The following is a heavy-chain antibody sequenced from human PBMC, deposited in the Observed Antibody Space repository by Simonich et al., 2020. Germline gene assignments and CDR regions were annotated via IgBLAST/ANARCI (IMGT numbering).Heavy chain of an antibody. V-gene: IGHV1-2*02. J-gene: IGHJ2*01. CDR1: GYPFTGYY. CDR3: ARDSYSSWYFDL. CDR2: INPNSGGT. Sequence: QVQLVQSGAEVKKPGASVKVSCKASGYPFTGYYMHWVRQAPGQGLECMGWINPNSGGTNDAQKFQGRVTMTRDTSISTAYMERSRLRSDDTAVYYCARDSYSSWYFDLWGRGTLVTVSS. D-gene: IGHD6-13*01.